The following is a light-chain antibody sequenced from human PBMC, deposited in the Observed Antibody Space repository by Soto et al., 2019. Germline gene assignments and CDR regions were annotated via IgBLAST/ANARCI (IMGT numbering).Light chain of an antibody. CDR2: GAS. Sequence: EIVLTQSPGTLSLSPGERATLSCRASQSISSSYLAWYQQKPGQAPRLLVYGASSRSTGIPDRFSGSGSGTDFTRNISRLEPEDFAVYYCQQYGSSRFTFGPGTKVDIK. CDR3: QQYGSSRFT. J-gene: IGKJ3*01. CDR1: QSISSSY. V-gene: IGKV3-20*01.